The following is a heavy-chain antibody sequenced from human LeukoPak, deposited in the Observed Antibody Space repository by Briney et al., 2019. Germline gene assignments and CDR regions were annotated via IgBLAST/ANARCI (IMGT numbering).Heavy chain of an antibody. J-gene: IGHJ4*02. CDR1: GFDFATYW. CDR3: ARGTSTAPGIDY. V-gene: IGHV3-74*01. Sequence: GGSLRLSCAASGFDFATYWMFWVRQAPGKGLVWVARINSDGSGATYGDSAKGRFSISRDNAKNTLFLYMSGLRAEDTAVYYCARGTSTAPGIDYWGQGTLVAVSS. D-gene: IGHD6-13*01. CDR2: INSDGSGA.